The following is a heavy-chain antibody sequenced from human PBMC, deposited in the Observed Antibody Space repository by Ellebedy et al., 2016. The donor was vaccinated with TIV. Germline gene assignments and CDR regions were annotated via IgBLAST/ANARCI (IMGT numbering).Heavy chain of an antibody. CDR2: IYYSGST. CDR3: ARDRRQQLVPRGWFDP. CDR1: GGSISNSNW. Sequence: SETLSLXXAVSGGSISNSNWWSWVRQPPGKGLEWIGYIYYSGSTYYNPSLKSRVTISVDTSKNQFSLKLSSVTAADTAVYYCARDRRQQLVPRGWFDPWGQGTLVTVSS. J-gene: IGHJ5*02. V-gene: IGHV4-4*02. D-gene: IGHD6-13*01.